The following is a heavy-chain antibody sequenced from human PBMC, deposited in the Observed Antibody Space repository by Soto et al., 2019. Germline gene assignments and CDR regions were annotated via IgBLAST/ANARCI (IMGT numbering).Heavy chain of an antibody. J-gene: IGHJ6*02. CDR1: GGSIRSYY. D-gene: IGHD1-26*01. CDR2: IYTSGST. Sequence: QVQLQESGPGLVKPSETLSLTCNVSGGSIRSYYWSWVRQPAGKPLEWIGRIYTSGSTNYNPSLKSRVSMSVDTSKNQFSLEVTSVTAADTAVYYCAREGAIGFGMDVWGLGTTVTVSS. V-gene: IGHV4-4*07. CDR3: AREGAIGFGMDV.